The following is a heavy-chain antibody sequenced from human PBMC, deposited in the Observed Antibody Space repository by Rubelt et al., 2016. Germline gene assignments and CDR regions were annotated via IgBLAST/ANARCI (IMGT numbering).Heavy chain of an antibody. J-gene: IGHJ4*02. CDR1: GDTFTSYA. Sequence: QVQLVQSGAEGKKPGASVKDDGKAAGDTFTSYAMHWVREAPGQRVEWMGWRKAGNGNTKYSQKFQVSCTLTSDTSASTAYIALSSLVSSDTAVYYCARGGLSELLWFGESRIDYWGQGTLVTVSS. CDR2: RKAGNGNT. D-gene: IGHD3-10*01. V-gene: IGHV1-3*01. CDR3: ARGGLSELLWFGESRIDY.